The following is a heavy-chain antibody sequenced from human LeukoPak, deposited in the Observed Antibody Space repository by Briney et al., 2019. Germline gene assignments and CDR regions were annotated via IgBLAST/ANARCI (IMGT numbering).Heavy chain of an antibody. J-gene: IGHJ4*02. CDR1: GVSISSTNSY. D-gene: IGHD3-22*01. V-gene: IGHV4-39*07. Sequence: SETLSLTCTVSGVSISSTNSYWGWIRQSPRTGLEWIGNIYSSGSTYYNPSLKSRVTISIDTSENQFSLKLSSVTAADTAVYYRARAGQYYDSSGYSFDYWGQGTLVTVSS. CDR2: IYSSGST. CDR3: ARAGQYYDSSGYSFDY.